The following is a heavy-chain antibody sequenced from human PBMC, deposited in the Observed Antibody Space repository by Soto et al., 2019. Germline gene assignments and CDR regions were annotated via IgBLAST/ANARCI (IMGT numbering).Heavy chain of an antibody. D-gene: IGHD2-15*01. V-gene: IGHV4-59*01. Sequence: SETLSLTCTVSGVSISGYYWSWIRQPPGKGLEWIGYIYSSGTTNYNPSLKSRVTISLDTSKNQFSLKLTSVTAADTAVYYCAVGHTSSSYYGHALFWGQGTLVTVSS. CDR1: GVSISGYY. J-gene: IGHJ4*02. CDR2: IYSSGTT. CDR3: AVGHTSSSYYGHALF.